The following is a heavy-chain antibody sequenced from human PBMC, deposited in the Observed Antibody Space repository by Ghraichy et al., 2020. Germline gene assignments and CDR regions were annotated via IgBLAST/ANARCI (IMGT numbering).Heavy chain of an antibody. J-gene: IGHJ5*02. CDR1: GYTFTDYY. V-gene: IGHV1-69-2*01. D-gene: IGHD3-9*01. Sequence: ASVKVSCKASGYTFTDYYIHWVQQAPGKGLEWMGLVDPKDGETKYADRFQARVKMTADTSIDTAYMELSSLSYDDTAVYFCTLLAVSYYDLSTGLEHYFDPGGQGPQVTVSS. CDR2: VDPKDGET. CDR3: TLLAVSYYDLSTGLEHYFDP.